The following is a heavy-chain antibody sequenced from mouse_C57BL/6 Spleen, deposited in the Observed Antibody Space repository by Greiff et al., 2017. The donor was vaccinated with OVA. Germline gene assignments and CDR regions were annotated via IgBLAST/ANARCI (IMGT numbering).Heavy chain of an antibody. CDR3: ARRDHGSTAWFAY. CDR1: GYTFTSYW. D-gene: IGHD1-1*01. Sequence: QVQLQQPGAELVKPGASVKMSCKASGYTFTSYWITWVKQRPGQGLEWIGDIYPGSGSTNYNEKFKSKATLTVDTSSSTAYMQLSSLTSEDSAVYYCARRDHGSTAWFAYWGQGTLVTVSA. J-gene: IGHJ3*01. CDR2: IYPGSGST. V-gene: IGHV1-55*01.